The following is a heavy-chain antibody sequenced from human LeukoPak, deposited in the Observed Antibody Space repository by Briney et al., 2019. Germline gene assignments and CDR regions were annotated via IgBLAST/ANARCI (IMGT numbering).Heavy chain of an antibody. CDR1: GGSFSGYY. Sequence: SETLSLTCAVYGGSFSGYYWSWIRQPPGKGLEWIGEINHSGSTNYSPSLKSRVTISVDTSKNQFSLKLSSVTAADTAVYYCARGGSTLHSAGGHDIEFYYYYYMDVWGKGTTVTISS. D-gene: IGHD3-9*01. J-gene: IGHJ6*03. CDR3: ARGGSTLHSAGGHDIEFYYYYYMDV. CDR2: INHSGST. V-gene: IGHV4-34*01.